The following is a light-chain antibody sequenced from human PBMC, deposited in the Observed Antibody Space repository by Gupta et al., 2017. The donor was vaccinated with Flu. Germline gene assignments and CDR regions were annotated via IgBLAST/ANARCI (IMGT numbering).Light chain of an antibody. CDR1: NNDIGLYNY. CDR3: SSYARGSFWV. V-gene: IGLV2-14*01. Sequence: QSALTQPASVSGSPGQSITISCTGTNNDIGLYNYVSWYQQHPGKAPKLMVYGVSNRPSGVSNRFSGSKSGNTASLTISGLQAEDEADYYCSSYARGSFWVFGGGTKLSGL. J-gene: IGLJ3*02. CDR2: GVS.